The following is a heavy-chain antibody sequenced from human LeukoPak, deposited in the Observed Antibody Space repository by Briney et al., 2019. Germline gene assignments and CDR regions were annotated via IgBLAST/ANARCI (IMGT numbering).Heavy chain of an antibody. CDR3: AKARYGRGLYTDY. V-gene: IGHV3-9*01. D-gene: IGHD6-19*01. CDR1: GFNFDDYA. Sequence: GGSLRLSCAASGFNFDDYAMYWVRQPPGKDLEWVSGISWNSGSIDYADSVKGRFTISRDDAKNSLYLQMNSLRAEDTALYYCAKARYGRGLYTDYWGQGTLVTVSS. CDR2: ISWNSGSI. J-gene: IGHJ4*02.